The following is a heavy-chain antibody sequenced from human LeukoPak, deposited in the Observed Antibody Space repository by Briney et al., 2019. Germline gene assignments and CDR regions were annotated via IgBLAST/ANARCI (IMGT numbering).Heavy chain of an antibody. CDR3: ARAYCGGDCHLDY. CDR2: IYYSGST. V-gene: IGHV4-61*01. D-gene: IGHD2-21*02. J-gene: IGHJ4*02. CDR1: GGSLSSSSYY. Sequence: PSETLSLTCTVYGGSLSSSSYYWSWIRQPPGKGLEWIGYIYYSGSTNYNPSLKSRVTISVDTSKNQFSLKLSSVTAADTAVYYCARAYCGGDCHLDYWGQGTLVTVSS.